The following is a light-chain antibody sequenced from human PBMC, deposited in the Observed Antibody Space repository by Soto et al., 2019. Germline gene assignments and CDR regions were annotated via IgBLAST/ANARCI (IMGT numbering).Light chain of an antibody. CDR1: QSVSSSD. V-gene: IGKV3-20*01. J-gene: IGKJ4*01. CDR2: GAS. CDR3: QHYRSSPLT. Sequence: VLTQSPGTLSLSPGERATLFCRVGQSVSSSDLAWYQQKPGQAPRLLMYGASSRATGIPDRFSGSGSGTDFTLTITSLEPEDVAVYYCQHYRSSPLTFGGGTKVEIK.